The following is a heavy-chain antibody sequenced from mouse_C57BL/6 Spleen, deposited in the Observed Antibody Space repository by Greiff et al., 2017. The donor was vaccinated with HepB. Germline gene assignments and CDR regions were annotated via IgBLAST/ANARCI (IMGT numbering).Heavy chain of an antibody. CDR1: GYAFSSSW. CDR2: IYPGDGDT. CDR3: SREYSNCDAMDY. J-gene: IGHJ4*01. V-gene: IGHV1-82*01. D-gene: IGHD2-5*01. Sequence: QVQLQQSGPELVKPGASVKISCKASGYAFSSSWMNWVKQRPGKGLEWIGRIYPGDGDTNYNGKFKGKATLTADKSSSTAYMQLSSLTSEDSAVYFCSREYSNCDAMDYWGQGTSVTVSS.